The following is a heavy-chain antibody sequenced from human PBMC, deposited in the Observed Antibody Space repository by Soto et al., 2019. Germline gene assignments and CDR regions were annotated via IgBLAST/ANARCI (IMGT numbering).Heavy chain of an antibody. D-gene: IGHD5-18*01. CDR3: ARGFLMIQQPPKSTPFPYW. J-gene: IGHJ2*01. Sequence: KGLEWIGSIYYSGSTYYNPPLKSRVTISVDTSKNQFSLKLSSVTAADTAVYYCARGFLMIQQPPKSTPFPYW. CDR2: IYYSGST. V-gene: IGHV4-39*01.